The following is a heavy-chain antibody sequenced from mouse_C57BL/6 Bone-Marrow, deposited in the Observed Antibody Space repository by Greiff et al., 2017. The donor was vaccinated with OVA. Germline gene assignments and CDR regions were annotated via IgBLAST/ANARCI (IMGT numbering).Heavy chain of an antibody. Sequence: GGGLVQPKGSLTLSCAASGFTFNTYAMHWVRQAPGKGLEWVARLRSKSSNYATYYADSVKDRFTISRDDSQSMLYLQMNNLKTEDTAMYYCVRVSIYYDYFAYWGQGTLVTVSA. D-gene: IGHD2-4*01. J-gene: IGHJ3*01. CDR3: VRVSIYYDYFAY. V-gene: IGHV10-3*01. CDR2: LRSKSSNYAT. CDR1: GFTFNTYA.